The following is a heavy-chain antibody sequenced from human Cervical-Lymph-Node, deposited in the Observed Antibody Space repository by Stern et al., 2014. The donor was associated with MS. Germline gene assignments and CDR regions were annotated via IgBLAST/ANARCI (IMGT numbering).Heavy chain of an antibody. D-gene: IGHD3-22*01. Sequence: VQLVESGGGVVQPGRSLRLSCASSGFFFRNFVMHWVRQAPGKGLEWVAIISSDGSSKYYADSVKGRFTISRDNSKNSLFLQMDSLRADDTALYYCARDPSYYDTSDLGWDANRYLDVWGRGTLVTVSS. V-gene: IGHV3-30-3*01. J-gene: IGHJ2*01. CDR3: ARDPSYYDTSDLGWDANRYLDV. CDR2: ISSDGSSK. CDR1: GFFFRNFV.